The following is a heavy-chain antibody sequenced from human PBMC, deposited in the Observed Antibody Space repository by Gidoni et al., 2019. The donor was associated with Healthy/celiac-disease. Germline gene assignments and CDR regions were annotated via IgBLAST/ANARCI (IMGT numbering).Heavy chain of an antibody. D-gene: IGHD2-15*01. J-gene: IGHJ4*02. CDR3: ARDRLPAAITDIVVVVAAGGSYFDY. CDR2: IKQEGSEK. V-gene: IGHV3-7*04. Sequence: DVQLVASGGGLVQPGGSLRLSCAASGFTLSSYWMSSVRRAPGNGLEWGANIKQEGSEKYLVDSVKGRFTISRDNAKNSLYLQMNSLRAEDTAVYYCARDRLPAAITDIVVVVAAGGSYFDYWGQGTLVTVSS. CDR1: GFTLSSYW.